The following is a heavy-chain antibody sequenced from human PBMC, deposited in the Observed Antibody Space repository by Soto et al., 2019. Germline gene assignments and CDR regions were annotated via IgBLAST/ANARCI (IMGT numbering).Heavy chain of an antibody. J-gene: IGHJ5*02. CDR2: IYYSGGT. D-gene: IGHD3-3*01. V-gene: IGHV4-31*03. CDR3: ARENWGYIWSGYHSHWSNP. CDR1: GGSLSSGDNY. Sequence: TPSLTCTVPGGSLSSGDNYCSWILYHTGKGLEWIGYIYYSGGTYYTPSLKSRVTISVDKSKNQFSLKLSSVPAADTAVYYYARENWGYIWSGYHSHWSNPWGQGTLGTDAS.